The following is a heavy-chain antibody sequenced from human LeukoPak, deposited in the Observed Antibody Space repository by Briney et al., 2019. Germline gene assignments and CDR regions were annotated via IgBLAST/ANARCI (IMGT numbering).Heavy chain of an antibody. CDR1: GFTFSDAW. D-gene: IGHD4-17*01. Sequence: GGSLGLSCAASGFTFSDAWMSWVRQAPGKGLEWVARIKSKTVGGTTDYAAPVKGRFTISRDDSKKMLYLQTNSLETEDTAVYYCATEYYGAYNYWGQGTLVTVSS. J-gene: IGHJ4*02. CDR2: IKSKTVGGTT. CDR3: ATEYYGAYNY. V-gene: IGHV3-15*01.